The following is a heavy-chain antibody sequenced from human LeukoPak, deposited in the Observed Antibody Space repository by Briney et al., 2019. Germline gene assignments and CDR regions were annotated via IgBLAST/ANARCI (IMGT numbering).Heavy chain of an antibody. Sequence: PGGSLRLSCAASGFTFSSYAMSWVRQAPGKGLEWVSSISSTSTYIDYADSVKGRFTISRDNAKNSLYLQMDSLRAEDTAVYYCARDPPSRGTRYFDYWGQGTLVTVSS. D-gene: IGHD3-16*01. J-gene: IGHJ4*02. V-gene: IGHV3-21*01. CDR2: ISSTSTYI. CDR3: ARDPPSRGTRYFDY. CDR1: GFTFSSYA.